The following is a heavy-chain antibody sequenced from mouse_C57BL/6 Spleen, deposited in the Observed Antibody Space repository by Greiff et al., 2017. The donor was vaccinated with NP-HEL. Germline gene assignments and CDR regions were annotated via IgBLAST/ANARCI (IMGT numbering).Heavy chain of an antibody. J-gene: IGHJ3*01. CDR2: INPSSGYT. CDR1: GYTFTSYT. D-gene: IGHD3-2*02. CDR3: ASAAQATGFAY. V-gene: IGHV1-4*01. Sequence: QVQLQQSGAELARPGASVKMSCKASGYTFTSYTMHWVKQRPGQGLEWIGYINPSSGYTKYNQKFKDKATLTAEKSSSTAYMQLSSLTSEDSAVYYCASAAQATGFAYWGQGTLVTVSA.